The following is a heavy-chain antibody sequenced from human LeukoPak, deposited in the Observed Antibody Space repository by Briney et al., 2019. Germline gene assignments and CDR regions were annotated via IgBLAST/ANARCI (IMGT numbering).Heavy chain of an antibody. D-gene: IGHD4-11*01. CDR3: AKGSDYSIKREPYYFDY. CDR1: GFTFSSYA. Sequence: GGSLRLSCAASGFTFSSYAMCWVRQVPGKGLEWVSAISGGGGSTYYADSVKGRFTISRDNSKNTLYLQMNSLRAEDTAVYYCAKGSDYSIKREPYYFDYWGQGTLVTVSS. J-gene: IGHJ4*02. V-gene: IGHV3-23*01. CDR2: ISGGGGST.